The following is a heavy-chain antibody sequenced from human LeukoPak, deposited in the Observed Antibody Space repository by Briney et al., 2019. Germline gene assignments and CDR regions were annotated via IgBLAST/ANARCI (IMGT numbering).Heavy chain of an antibody. CDR2: IYSGGST. D-gene: IGHD6-13*01. CDR3: AREERIAAAGFDY. V-gene: IGHV3-66*01. J-gene: IGHJ4*02. CDR1: GFTVSSNY. Sequence: PGGSLRLSCAASGFTVSSNYVSWVRQAPGKGLEWVSVIYSGGSTYYADSVKGRFTISRDNSKNTLYLQMNSLRAEDTAVYYCAREERIAAAGFDYWGQGTLVTVSS.